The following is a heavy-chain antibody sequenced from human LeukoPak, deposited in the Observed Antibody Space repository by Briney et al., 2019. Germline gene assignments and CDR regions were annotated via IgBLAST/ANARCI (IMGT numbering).Heavy chain of an antibody. CDR2: ISSSGSTI. CDR3: AKDLMRDRWLGES. CDR1: GFTFSSYE. J-gene: IGHJ5*02. D-gene: IGHD3-10*01. Sequence: GGSLRLSCAASGFTFSSYEMNWVRQAPGKGLEWASYISSSGSTIYYADSVKGRFTISRDNSKNTLYLEMNSLRAEDTAVYYCAKDLMRDRWLGESWGQGTLVTVSS. V-gene: IGHV3-48*03.